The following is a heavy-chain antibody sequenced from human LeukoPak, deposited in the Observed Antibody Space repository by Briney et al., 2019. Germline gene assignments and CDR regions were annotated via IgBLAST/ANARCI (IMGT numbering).Heavy chain of an antibody. CDR3: SKDLTSDFGGGFDP. CDR2: IQFDGSNK. CDR1: GFTFSNYG. Sequence: GGSLRLSCAASGFTFSNYGMHWVRQAPGKGLEWVAFIQFDGSNKDYADSVKGRFTITRDNSKNTLYLQMNSLKTEDTAVYYCSKDLTSDFGGGFDPWGQGTLVTVSS. D-gene: IGHD3-10*01. J-gene: IGHJ5*02. V-gene: IGHV3-30*02.